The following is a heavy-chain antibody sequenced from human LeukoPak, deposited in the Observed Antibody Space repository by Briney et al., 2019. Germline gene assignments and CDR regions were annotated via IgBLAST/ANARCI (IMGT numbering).Heavy chain of an antibody. D-gene: IGHD2-15*01. CDR3: ARVHGGYPFDH. V-gene: IGHV3-48*01. Sequence: GGSLRLSCAASGLTVSSNCMSWVRQAPGKGLEWLSFISSGSVTIYYTDSVKGRFTISRDNAKNSLYLQMNSLRAEDTAVYYCARVHGGYPFDHWGQGTLVTVSS. J-gene: IGHJ4*02. CDR1: GLTVSSNC. CDR2: ISSGSVTI.